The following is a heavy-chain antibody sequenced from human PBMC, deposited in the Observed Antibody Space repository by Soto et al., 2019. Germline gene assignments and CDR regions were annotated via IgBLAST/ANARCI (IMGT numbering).Heavy chain of an antibody. D-gene: IGHD3-10*01. V-gene: IGHV3-33*01. CDR3: VGRGNQNWGDY. CDR1: VFTFNIYG. Sequence: GGSLRLSCAASVFTFNIYGMHWVRQAPGKGLEWVASIWYDGNNDYYADSVKGRFTISRDNSKNSLFLQMNSLRAEDTALYYCVGRGNQNWGDYWGQGTKVTVSS. J-gene: IGHJ4*02. CDR2: IWYDGNND.